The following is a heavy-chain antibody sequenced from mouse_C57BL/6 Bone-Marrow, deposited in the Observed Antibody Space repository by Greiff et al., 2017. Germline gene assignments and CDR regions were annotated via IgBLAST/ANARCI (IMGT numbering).Heavy chain of an antibody. CDR2: LDPSDSYP. J-gene: IGHJ4*01. CDR3: ARDGSSYNYAMDY. D-gene: IGHD1-1*01. V-gene: IGHV1-69*01. CDR1: GYTFTSYW. Sequence: VQLQQPGAELVMPGASVKLSCKASGYTFTSYWMHWVKQRPGQGLEWIGELDPSDSYPNYNQKFKGKSTLTVDKSSSTAYMQLSSLTSEDSAVYYCARDGSSYNYAMDYWGQGTSVTVSS.